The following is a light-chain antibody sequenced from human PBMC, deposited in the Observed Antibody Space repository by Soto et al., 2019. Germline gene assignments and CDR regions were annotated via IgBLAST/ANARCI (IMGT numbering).Light chain of an antibody. Sequence: SYELTQPPSVSVSPGQTASITCFGDELGDKYAFWYQQKPGQSPVLVISQDTERPSGIPERFSGSNSGNTATLTISGTQAMDEADYYCQAWDTSTVVFGGGTKL. J-gene: IGLJ2*01. CDR2: QDT. V-gene: IGLV3-1*01. CDR3: QAWDTSTVV. CDR1: ELGDKY.